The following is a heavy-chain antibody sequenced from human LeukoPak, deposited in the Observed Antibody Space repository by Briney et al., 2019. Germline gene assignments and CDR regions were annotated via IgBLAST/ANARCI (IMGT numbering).Heavy chain of an antibody. J-gene: IGHJ3*02. CDR2: IYYSGST. Sequence: SETLSLTYTVSGGSISSYYWSWIRQPPGKGLEWIGYIYYSGSTNYNPSLKSRVTISVDTSKNQFSLKLGSVTAADTAVYYCARHPIYYSSGWYGDAFDIWGQGTMVTVSS. D-gene: IGHD6-19*01. CDR3: ARHPIYYSSGWYGDAFDI. V-gene: IGHV4-59*08. CDR1: GGSISSYY.